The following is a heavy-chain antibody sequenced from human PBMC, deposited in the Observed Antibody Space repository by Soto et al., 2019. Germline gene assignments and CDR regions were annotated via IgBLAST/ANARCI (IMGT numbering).Heavy chain of an antibody. V-gene: IGHV4-30-4*01. CDR2: IYYSGST. Sequence: SETLSLTCTVSGGSISSGDYYWSWIRQPPGKGLEWIGYIYYSGSTYYNPSLKSRVTISVDTSKNQFSLKLSSVTAADTAVYYCARSDYYYYGMDVWGQGTTVTVSS. J-gene: IGHJ6*02. CDR1: GGSISSGDYY. CDR3: ARSDYYYYGMDV.